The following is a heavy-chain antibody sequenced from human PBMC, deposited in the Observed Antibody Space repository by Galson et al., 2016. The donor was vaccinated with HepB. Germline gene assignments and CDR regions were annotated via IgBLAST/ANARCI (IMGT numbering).Heavy chain of an antibody. D-gene: IGHD3-22*01. V-gene: IGHV1-18*01. CDR3: ARDLRHYDSCGSDDTFDI. J-gene: IGHJ3*02. CDR1: GYTFTNYG. Sequence: SVQVSCKASGYTFTNYGLSWVRQAPGQGLEWMGWISAYNGHTKYAQSLSGSVTLTTDTSTSLSYMELRRRRSDDTDVYYCARDLRHYDSCGSDDTFDIWVQGTMVTVSS. CDR2: ISAYNGHT.